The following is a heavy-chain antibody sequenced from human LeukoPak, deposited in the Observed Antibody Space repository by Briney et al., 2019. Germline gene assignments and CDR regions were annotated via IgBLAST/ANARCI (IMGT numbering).Heavy chain of an antibody. Sequence: GGSLRLSCAASGFTFSSYAMSWVRQAPGKGLEWVSAISGSGGSAYYADSVRGRFTISRDNSKNTLYLQINSLRAEDTAVYYCAKYSANCDRSGSYYRSLDYWGQGTLVTVSS. CDR2: ISGSGGSA. CDR1: GFTFSSYA. D-gene: IGHD3-10*01. V-gene: IGHV3-23*01. CDR3: AKYSANCDRSGSYYRSLDY. J-gene: IGHJ4*02.